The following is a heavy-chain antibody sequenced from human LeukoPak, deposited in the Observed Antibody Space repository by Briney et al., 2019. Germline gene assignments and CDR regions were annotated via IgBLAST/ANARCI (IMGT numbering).Heavy chain of an antibody. CDR2: IIPIFGTA. Sequence: SVKVSCKASGGTFSIYAISWVRQAPGQGVEWMGGIIPIFGTANYTQKFQGRVTITADKSTSTAYMELSSLRSEDTAVYYCAHYCSGGSCPDGDDAFDIWGQGTMVTVSS. J-gene: IGHJ3*02. V-gene: IGHV1-69*06. D-gene: IGHD2-15*01. CDR3: AHYCSGGSCPDGDDAFDI. CDR1: GGTFSIYA.